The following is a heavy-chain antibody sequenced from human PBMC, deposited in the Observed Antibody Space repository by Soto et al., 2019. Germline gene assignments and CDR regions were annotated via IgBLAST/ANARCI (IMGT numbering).Heavy chain of an antibody. CDR3: ARELPQRQGRNMDV. J-gene: IGHJ6*02. CDR1: GGSMTSGDQY. Sequence: SLTCTVTGGSMTSGDQYWTWIRHRPGEGLEWFGYISHRGSLYYNPSLKSRVSMSVDTSKNQFSLNLSSVTAADTAVYYCARELPQRQGRNMDVWGQGTTVTVS. CDR2: ISHRGSL. D-gene: IGHD1-1*01. V-gene: IGHV4-31*03.